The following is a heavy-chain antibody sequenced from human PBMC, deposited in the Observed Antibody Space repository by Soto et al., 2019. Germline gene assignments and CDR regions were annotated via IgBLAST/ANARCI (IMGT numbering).Heavy chain of an antibody. Sequence: GGFLRLSCAASGFTFSSYSMHWVRQAPGKGLEWVAVIWYDGSNKYYADSVKGRFTISRDNSKNTLYLQMNSLRAEDTAVYYGARVPMIKWEIDYWGQGTLVTVSS. CDR2: IWYDGSNK. J-gene: IGHJ4*02. CDR3: ARVPMIKWEIDY. V-gene: IGHV3-33*08. CDR1: GFTFSSYS. D-gene: IGHD3-22*01.